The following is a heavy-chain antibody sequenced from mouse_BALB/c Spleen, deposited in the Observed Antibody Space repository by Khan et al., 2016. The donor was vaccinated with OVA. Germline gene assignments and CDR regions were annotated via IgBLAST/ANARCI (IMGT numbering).Heavy chain of an antibody. CDR1: GFTFSNYA. V-gene: IGHV5-6-5*01. CDR3: ARLVDY. Sequence: EVKLMESGGGLVKPGGSLKLSCAGSGFTFSNYAMSWVRLTPEKRLEWVASISSGGNTYYPDSVKGRFTISRDNARNILYLQMSSLRSEDTAMYNCARLVDYWGQGTSVTVSS. J-gene: IGHJ4*01. CDR2: ISSGGNT.